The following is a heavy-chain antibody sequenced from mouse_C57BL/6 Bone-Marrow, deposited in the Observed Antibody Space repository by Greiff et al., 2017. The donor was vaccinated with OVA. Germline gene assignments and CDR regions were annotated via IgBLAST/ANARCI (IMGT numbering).Heavy chain of an antibody. Sequence: QVQLQQPGAELVKPGASVKLSCKASGYTFTSYWMHWVKQRPGQGLEWIGMIHPNSGSTNYNEKFKSKATLTVDKSSSTAYMQLSSLTSEDSAVYYCAREGVYPWFAYWGRGTRVTVSA. J-gene: IGHJ3*01. D-gene: IGHD1-3*01. CDR2: IHPNSGST. CDR3: AREGVYPWFAY. CDR1: GYTFTSYW. V-gene: IGHV1-64*01.